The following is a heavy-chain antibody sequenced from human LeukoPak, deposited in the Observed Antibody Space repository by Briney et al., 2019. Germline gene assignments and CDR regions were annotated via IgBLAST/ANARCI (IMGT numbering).Heavy chain of an antibody. CDR3: ATVYGSGSYPAFGY. Sequence: GGSLRLSCAASGFTFSSYAMSWVRQAPEKGLEWVSAISGSGGSTYYADSVKGRFTISRDNSKNTLYLQMNSLRAEDTAVYYCATVYGSGSYPAFGYWGQGTLVTVSS. D-gene: IGHD3-10*01. J-gene: IGHJ4*02. CDR1: GFTFSSYA. V-gene: IGHV3-23*01. CDR2: ISGSGGST.